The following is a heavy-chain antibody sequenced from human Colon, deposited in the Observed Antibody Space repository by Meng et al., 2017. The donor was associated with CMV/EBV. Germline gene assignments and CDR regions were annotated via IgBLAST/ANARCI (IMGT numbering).Heavy chain of an antibody. V-gene: IGHV3-23*03. J-gene: IGHJ4*02. CDR1: GFTFSAFS. CDR3: VKDWTPDGLFSFDF. D-gene: IGHD1-1*01. Sequence: GESLKISCSASGFTFSAFSMNWVRQTPSKGLEWVSIIYQDGREFYADSVKGRFTISRDDSKNTVYLQVTDLRADDTATYFCVKDWTPDGLFSFDFWGRGTVVTVSS. CDR2: IYQDGRE.